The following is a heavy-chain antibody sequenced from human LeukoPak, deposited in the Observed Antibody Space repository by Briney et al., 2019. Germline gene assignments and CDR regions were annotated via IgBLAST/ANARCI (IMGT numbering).Heavy chain of an antibody. CDR3: ATLRPEGLY. CDR2: IYSGGGT. J-gene: IGHJ4*02. D-gene: IGHD1-14*01. CDR1: GFTVSSNY. Sequence: GGSLRLSCATSGFTVSSNYVNWVRQAPGKGLEWVSVIYSGGGTYYADSVKGRFTISRDNSKNTLYLQMNSLRAEDTAVYYCATLRPEGLYWGQGTLVTVSS. V-gene: IGHV3-53*01.